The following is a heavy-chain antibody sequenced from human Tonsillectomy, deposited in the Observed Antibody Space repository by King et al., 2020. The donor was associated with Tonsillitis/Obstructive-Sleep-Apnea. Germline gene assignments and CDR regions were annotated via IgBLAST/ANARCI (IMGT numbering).Heavy chain of an antibody. CDR1: GFTFGDYA. V-gene: IGHV3-49*04. J-gene: IGHJ6*02. CDR3: DRERSIAARGSYFYYYGMDV. D-gene: IGHD6-6*01. CDR2: IRSKANGGTI. Sequence: VQLVESGGGLVQPGRSLRLSCTASGFTFGDYAMNWVRQAPGMGLEWVGFIRSKANGGTIEYAASVKGRFTISRDDSKSIVYLQMNSLKTEDKAVYYCDRERSIAARGSYFYYYGMDVWGQGTTVTVSS.